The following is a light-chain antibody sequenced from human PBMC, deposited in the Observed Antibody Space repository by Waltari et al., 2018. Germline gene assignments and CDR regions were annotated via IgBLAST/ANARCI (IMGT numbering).Light chain of an antibody. V-gene: IGKV1-5*03. CDR2: KAS. J-gene: IGKJ1*01. CDR1: QSISSW. Sequence: TCRASQSISSWLAWYQQKPGKDPKLLLYKASSLESGVPSRFSGSGSGTEFTLTISSLQPDDFATYYCQQYNSYPWTFGQGTKVEIK. CDR3: QQYNSYPWT.